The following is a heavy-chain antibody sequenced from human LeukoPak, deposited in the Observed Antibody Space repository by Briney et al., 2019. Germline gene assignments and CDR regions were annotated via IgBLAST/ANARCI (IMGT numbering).Heavy chain of an antibody. CDR2: NYYSGNT. D-gene: IGHD3-22*01. J-gene: IGHJ1*01. CDR3: ASPRGDDSGGYYTWYFHH. Sequence: SETLSLTCTVSGGSISGGHYYWSWIRQPPGKGLEWIGYNYYSGNTYYNPSLKGRLSISLDTSKNRFSLQLSSVTVADTAVYFCASPRGDDSGGYYTWYFHHWGQGILVTVSS. V-gene: IGHV4-30-4*08. CDR1: GGSISGGHYY.